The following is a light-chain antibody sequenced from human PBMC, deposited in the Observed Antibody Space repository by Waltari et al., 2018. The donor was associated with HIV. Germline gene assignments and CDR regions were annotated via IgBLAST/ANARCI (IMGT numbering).Light chain of an antibody. J-gene: IGLJ2*01. Sequence: QSVLTQPPSVSEAPRQRVTLPCSGSSSNPRTNAVKWYQQLPGKAPKLLIYYDDLLPSGVSDRFSGSKSGTSASLAISGLQSEDEADYYCAAWDDSLNDLVFGGGTKLTVL. V-gene: IGLV1-36*01. CDR1: SSNPRTNA. CDR3: AAWDDSLNDLV. CDR2: YDD.